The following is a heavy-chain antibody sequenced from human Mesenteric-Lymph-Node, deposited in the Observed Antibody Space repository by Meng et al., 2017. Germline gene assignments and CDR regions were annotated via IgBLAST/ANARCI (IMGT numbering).Heavy chain of an antibody. Sequence: ASVKVSCKASGYTFTGYYMHWVRQAPGQGLEWMGWINPNSGGTNYAQKFQGRVTMTRDTSISTAYMELSRLRSDDTAVYYCARLRVRGVIGYYYGMDVWGQGTTVTVSS. CDR2: INPNSGGT. V-gene: IGHV1-2*02. J-gene: IGHJ6*02. CDR3: ARLRVRGVIGYYYGMDV. CDR1: GYTFTGYY. D-gene: IGHD3-10*01.